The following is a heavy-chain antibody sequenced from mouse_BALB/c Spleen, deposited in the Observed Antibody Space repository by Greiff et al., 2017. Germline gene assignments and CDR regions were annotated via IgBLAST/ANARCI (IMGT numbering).Heavy chain of an antibody. CDR1: GYTFTSYW. Sequence: QVQLQQPGAELVKPGASVKLSCKASGYTFTSYWMHWVKQRPGQGLEWIGEIDPSDSYTNYNQKFKGKATLTVDKSSSTAYMQLSSLTSEDSAVYYCARYDHMDYWGQGTSVTVSS. V-gene: IGHV1-69*02. CDR2: IDPSDSYT. J-gene: IGHJ4*01. CDR3: ARYDHMDY. D-gene: IGHD2-3*01.